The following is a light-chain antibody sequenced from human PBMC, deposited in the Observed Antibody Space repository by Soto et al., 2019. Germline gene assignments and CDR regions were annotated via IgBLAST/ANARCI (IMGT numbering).Light chain of an antibody. CDR3: QQYDAYSWT. CDR1: QNINSW. CDR2: EAS. Sequence: IQITQSHSTLSASVGDRVTITCRASQNINSWLAWYQQKPGKAPKLLIYEASTLERGVPSRFGGSGSGTEFTLTISSLQPDDFATYYCQQYDAYSWTFGQGTKV. V-gene: IGKV1-5*03. J-gene: IGKJ1*01.